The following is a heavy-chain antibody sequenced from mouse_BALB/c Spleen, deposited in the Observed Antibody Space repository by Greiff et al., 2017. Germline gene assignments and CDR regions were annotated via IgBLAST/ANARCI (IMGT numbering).Heavy chain of an antibody. D-gene: IGHD2-3*01. V-gene: IGHV5-6-5*01. CDR1: GFTFSSYA. J-gene: IGHJ2*01. CDR3: ASAAFYDGYYDYFDY. CDR2: ISSGGST. Sequence: EVKVEESGGGLVKPGGSLKLSCAASGFTFSSYAMSWVRQTPEKRLEWVASISSGGSTYYPDSVKGRFTISRDNARNILYLQMSSLRSEDTAMYYCASAAFYDGYYDYFDYWGQGTTLTVSS.